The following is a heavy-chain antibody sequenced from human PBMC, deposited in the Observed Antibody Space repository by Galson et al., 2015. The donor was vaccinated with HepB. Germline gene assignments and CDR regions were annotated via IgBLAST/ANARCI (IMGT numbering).Heavy chain of an antibody. D-gene: IGHD1-14*01. CDR3: ARDGIFDAFDI. CDR2: ISSSSSTI. J-gene: IGHJ3*02. CDR1: GFTFSSYS. Sequence: SLRLSCAASGFTFSSYSMNWVRQAPGKGLEWVSYISSSSSTIYYADSVKGRFTISRDNAKNSLYLQMNSLRAEDTAVYYCARDGIFDAFDIWGQGTMVTVSS. V-gene: IGHV3-48*01.